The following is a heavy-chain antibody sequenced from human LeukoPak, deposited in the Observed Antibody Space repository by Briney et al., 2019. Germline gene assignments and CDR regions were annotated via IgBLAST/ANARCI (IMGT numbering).Heavy chain of an antibody. CDR2: IYYSGST. D-gene: IGHD1-26*01. Sequence: SETLSLTCTVSGGSISSYYWSWIRQPPGKGLEWIGYIYYSGSTNYNPSLKSRVTISVDTSKNQFSLKLSSVTAADTAVYYCAREGGATAFDYWGQGTLVTVSS. CDR3: AREGGATAFDY. V-gene: IGHV4-59*01. J-gene: IGHJ4*02. CDR1: GGSISSYY.